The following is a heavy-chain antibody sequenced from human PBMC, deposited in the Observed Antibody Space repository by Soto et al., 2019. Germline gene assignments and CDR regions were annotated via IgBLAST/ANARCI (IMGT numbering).Heavy chain of an antibody. CDR1: EFRFSSYA. J-gene: IGHJ4*02. V-gene: IGHV3-23*01. Sequence: GGSLRLSCSASEFRFSSYAMNWVRQAPGKGLEWVSGISGSGDTTNYADSVKGRFTISRDNSKDTQYLQMNSLRADDTAMYYCASAFHYFDSSNTRQTIDYWGQGALVTVSS. CDR3: ASAFHYFDSSNTRQTIDY. D-gene: IGHD3-22*01. CDR2: ISGSGDTT.